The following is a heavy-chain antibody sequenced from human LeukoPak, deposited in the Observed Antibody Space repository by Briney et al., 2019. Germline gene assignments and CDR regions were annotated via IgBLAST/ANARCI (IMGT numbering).Heavy chain of an antibody. CDR3: ARGQGGYSTVSDLDY. Sequence: SETLSLTCAVYGGSFSGYYWSWIRQPPGKGLEWIGEINHSGSTNYNPSHKSRVTISVDTSKNQFSLKLSSVTAADTAVYYCARGQGGYSTVSDLDYWGQGTLVTVSS. J-gene: IGHJ4*02. CDR1: GGSFSGYY. V-gene: IGHV4-34*01. D-gene: IGHD5-18*01. CDR2: INHSGST.